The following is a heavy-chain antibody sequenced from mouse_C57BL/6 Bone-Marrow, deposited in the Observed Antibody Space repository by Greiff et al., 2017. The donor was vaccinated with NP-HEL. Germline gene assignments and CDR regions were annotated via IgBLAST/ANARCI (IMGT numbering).Heavy chain of an antibody. Sequence: VQLQQSGAELVRPGTSVKMSCKASGYTFTNYWIGWAKQRPGHGLEWIGDIYPGGGYTNYNEKFKGKATLTADKSSSTSYMQFSSLTSEDAAIYYCARWDSYWYFDVWGTGTTVTVSS. CDR1: GYTFTNYW. CDR2: IYPGGGYT. D-gene: IGHD4-1*01. CDR3: ARWDSYWYFDV. V-gene: IGHV1-63*01. J-gene: IGHJ1*03.